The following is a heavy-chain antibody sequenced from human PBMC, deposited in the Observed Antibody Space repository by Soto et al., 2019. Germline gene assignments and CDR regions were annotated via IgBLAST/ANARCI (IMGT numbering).Heavy chain of an antibody. CDR3: TTGSVEGV. CDR1: DFTFIDSW. Sequence: EVQLVESGGDLVKPGGSLTLSCAASDFTFIDSWMNWVRQAPGKGLEWVGRVKTKAQGETTDYAAPVKGRFTISRDDSTYTLYLHMRSLKADDTAIYYFTTGSVEGVWGQGLTVTFSS. D-gene: IGHD2-15*01. CDR2: VKTKAQGETT. J-gene: IGHJ6*02. V-gene: IGHV3-15*07.